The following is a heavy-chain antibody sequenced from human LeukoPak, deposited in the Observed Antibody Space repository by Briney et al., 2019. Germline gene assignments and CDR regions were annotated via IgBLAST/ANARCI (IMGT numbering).Heavy chain of an antibody. J-gene: IGHJ3*01. CDR1: GFTFGGSA. CDR3: AREGVSNAFDL. Sequence: GGSLRLSCAASGFTFGGSAIHWVRQAPGKGLEYVSSISSNGGRTYYANSVKGRFTISRDSSKNTLYLQMGSLRAEDMAVYYCAREGVSNAFDLWGQGTMVTVSS. V-gene: IGHV3-64*01. CDR2: ISSNGGRT.